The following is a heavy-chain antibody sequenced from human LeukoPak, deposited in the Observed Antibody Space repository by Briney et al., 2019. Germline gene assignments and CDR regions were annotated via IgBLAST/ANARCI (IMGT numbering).Heavy chain of an antibody. CDR3: ARALAAAGNDY. V-gene: IGHV1-69*04. CDR1: GGTFSSYA. J-gene: IGHJ4*02. Sequence: ASVKVSCKASGGTFSSYAISWVRQAPGQGLEWMGRIIPILGIADYAQKFQGRVTITADKSTSTAYMELSSLRSEDTAVYYCARALAAAGNDYWGQGTLVTVSS. D-gene: IGHD6-13*01. CDR2: IIPILGIA.